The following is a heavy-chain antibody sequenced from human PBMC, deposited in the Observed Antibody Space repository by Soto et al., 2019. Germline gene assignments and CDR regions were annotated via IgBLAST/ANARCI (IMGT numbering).Heavy chain of an antibody. CDR2: INPNSGGT. J-gene: IGHJ4*02. CDR1: GYTFTGYY. D-gene: IGHD2-15*01. Sequence: ASVKVSCKASGYTFTGYYMHWVRQAPGQGLEWMGWINPNSGGTNYAQKFQGWVTMTRDTSISTAYWELGRLRSDDTAVYYCARTKGNRYCSGGSCFPQLDYWGQGTLVTVSS. V-gene: IGHV1-2*04. CDR3: ARTKGNRYCSGGSCFPQLDY.